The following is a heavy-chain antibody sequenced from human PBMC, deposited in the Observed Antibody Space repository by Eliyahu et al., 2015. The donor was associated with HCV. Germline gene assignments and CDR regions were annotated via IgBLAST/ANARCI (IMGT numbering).Heavy chain of an antibody. CDR3: SRDQPTDFGDYIAFDY. Sequence: EVQLVESGGGLVQPGGSLXLSCAASGFXXXXYMMNWVRQAPGKGLEWISHIGAGGNDIVYADSVKGRFTISRDNARDSLYLQMNSLRDEDTAVYYCSRDQPTDFGDYIAFDYWGRGTLVTVSS. CDR1: GFXXXXYM. V-gene: IGHV3-48*02. J-gene: IGHJ4*02. CDR2: IGAGGNDI. D-gene: IGHD2-21*02.